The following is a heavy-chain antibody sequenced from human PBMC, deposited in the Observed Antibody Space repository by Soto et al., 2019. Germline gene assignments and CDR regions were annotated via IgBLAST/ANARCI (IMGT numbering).Heavy chain of an antibody. V-gene: IGHV4-59*08. CDR2: IYYSGST. J-gene: IGHJ5*02. Sequence: PSETMSLTNTVSGGYLSSYYWSWIRQNPGKGLEWIGYIYYSGSTNYNPSLKSRVTISVDTSKNQFSLKLSSVTAADTAVYYCARQVYCSSTSCHTYNWFDPRGQGTLVTVSS. D-gene: IGHD2-2*01. CDR1: GGYLSSYY. CDR3: ARQVYCSSTSCHTYNWFDP.